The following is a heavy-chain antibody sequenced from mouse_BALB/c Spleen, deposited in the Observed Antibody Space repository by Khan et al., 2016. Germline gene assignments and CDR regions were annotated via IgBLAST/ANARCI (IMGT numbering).Heavy chain of an antibody. CDR1: GYTFTNYG. CDR2: INTYSGES. Sequence: QIQLVQSGPELKRPGKTVKISCKASGYTFTNYGINWVKQAPGKGLKWMGWINTYSGESTYADDFKGRFAFSLETSANTAYLQLNNLKTEDTATYFCARYRYYYGSSSYFDFWGAGTTVTVSS. CDR3: ARYRYYYGSSSYFDF. J-gene: IGHJ1*01. D-gene: IGHD1-1*01. V-gene: IGHV9-3-1*01.